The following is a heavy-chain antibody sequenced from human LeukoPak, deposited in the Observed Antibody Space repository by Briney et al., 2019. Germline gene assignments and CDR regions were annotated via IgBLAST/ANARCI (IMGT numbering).Heavy chain of an antibody. D-gene: IGHD6-25*01. Sequence: SETLSLTCTVSGGSISIISSSTYYWGWIRQAPGKGLECPGSVSYGENRHYNPSLKSRATVSVDTSNNQFSLKLTSVTAADAAVYFCARQLPTAAADTRGYFDYWGQGTVVTVCS. J-gene: IGHJ4*02. CDR1: GGSISIISSSTYY. V-gene: IGHV4-39*01. CDR3: ARQLPTAAADTRGYFDY. CDR2: VSYGENR.